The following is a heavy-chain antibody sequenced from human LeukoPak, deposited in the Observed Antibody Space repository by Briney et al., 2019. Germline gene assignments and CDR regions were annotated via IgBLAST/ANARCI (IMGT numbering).Heavy chain of an antibody. D-gene: IGHD5-18*01. CDR1: GFTFDDYA. J-gene: IGHJ6*03. CDR3: ARGSVQLWLRDTYYYMDV. CDR2: INWDGRIT. V-gene: IGHV3-20*04. Sequence: GESLRLSCAASGFTFDDYAMNWVRQVPGRGLEWVSGINWDGRITEYADSVKDRFTISRQNTKNSLYLYMNNLGGEDTALYFCARGSVQLWLRDTYYYMDVWGKGTTVTVSS.